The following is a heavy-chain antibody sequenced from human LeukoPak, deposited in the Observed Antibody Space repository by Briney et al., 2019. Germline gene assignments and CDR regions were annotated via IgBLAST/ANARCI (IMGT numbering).Heavy chain of an antibody. CDR1: GYTFTSYG. CDR3: ARASIAVAEVDY. V-gene: IGHV1-18*01. D-gene: IGHD6-19*01. J-gene: IGHJ4*02. CDR2: ISAYNGNT. Sequence: ASVKVSCKASGYTFTSYGNSWVRQAPGQGLEWMGWISAYNGNTNYAQKLQGRVTMTTDTSTSTAYMELRSLRYEDTAVYYCARASIAVAEVDYWGQGTLVTVSS.